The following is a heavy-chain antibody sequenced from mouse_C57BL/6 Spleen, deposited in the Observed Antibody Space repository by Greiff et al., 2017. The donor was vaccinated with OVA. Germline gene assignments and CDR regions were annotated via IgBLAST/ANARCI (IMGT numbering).Heavy chain of an antibody. CDR2: IHPNSGST. J-gene: IGHJ2*01. Sequence: QVQLQQPGAELVKPGASVKLSCKASGYTFTSYWMHWVKQRPGQGLEWIGMIHPNSGSTNYNEKFKSKATLTVDKSSSTAYMQLSSLTSEDSAVYYCARTMDGYYGYYFDYWGQGTTLTVSS. D-gene: IGHD2-3*01. CDR3: ARTMDGYYGYYFDY. CDR1: GYTFTSYW. V-gene: IGHV1-64*01.